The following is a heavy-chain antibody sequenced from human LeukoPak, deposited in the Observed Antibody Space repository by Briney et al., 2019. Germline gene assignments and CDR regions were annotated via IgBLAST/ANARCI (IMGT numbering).Heavy chain of an antibody. V-gene: IGHV4-34*01. CDR1: GGSFSVYY. CDR3: ARGVIAAPHYYYAMDV. CDR2: INHGGST. J-gene: IGHJ6*02. D-gene: IGHD6-6*01. Sequence: AETLSLTCAVYGGSFSVYYWSWIRQPPGKGLEWIGEINHGGSTNYNPSLKSRVTITVDTSKNQFSLKLSSVTAADMAVYYCARGVIAAPHYYYAMDVWGQGTTVTVSS.